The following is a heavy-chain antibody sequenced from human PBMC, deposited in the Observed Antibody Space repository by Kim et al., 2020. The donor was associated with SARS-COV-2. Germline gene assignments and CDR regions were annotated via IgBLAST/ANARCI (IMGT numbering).Heavy chain of an antibody. J-gene: IGHJ4*02. D-gene: IGHD1-26*01. CDR3: AGDLGHGSEGRDY. Sequence: YADSVKGRFHISRDNSKNTLYLQMNSLRAEDTAVYYCAGDLGHGSEGRDYWGQGTLVTVSS. V-gene: IGHV3-33*01.